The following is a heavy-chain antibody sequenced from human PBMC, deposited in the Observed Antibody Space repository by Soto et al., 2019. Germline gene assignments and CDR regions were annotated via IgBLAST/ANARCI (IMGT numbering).Heavy chain of an antibody. CDR2: LLPILYTA. CDR1: GGTIGSYA. Sequence: SAQASCTGSGGTIGSYAMSWVRREPGPGLDWMSRLLPILYTAHYPQKFQGRVTITPDEPTSTAYMELSSLRAEGTALDCGTIYTLATPVSGFDTWGQGTIGTVS. J-gene: IGHJ3*02. V-gene: IGHV1-69*15. D-gene: IGHD3-16*01. CDR3: TIYTLATPVSGFDT.